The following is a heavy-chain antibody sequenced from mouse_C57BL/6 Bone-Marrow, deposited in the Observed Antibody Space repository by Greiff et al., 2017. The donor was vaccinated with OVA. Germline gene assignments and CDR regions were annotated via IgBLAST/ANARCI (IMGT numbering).Heavy chain of an antibody. D-gene: IGHD1-1*01. J-gene: IGHJ1*03. CDR3: ARHVPRIGGGSRNWYFDV. CDR1: GFSLTSYG. Sequence: VKLVESGPGLVAPSQSLSITCTVSGFSLTSYGVHWVRQPPGKGLEWLVVIWSDGSTTYNSALKSRLSISKDNSKTQVFLKMNSLQTDDTAMYYCARHVPRIGGGSRNWYFDVWGTGTTVTVSS. V-gene: IGHV2-6-1*01. CDR2: IWSDGST.